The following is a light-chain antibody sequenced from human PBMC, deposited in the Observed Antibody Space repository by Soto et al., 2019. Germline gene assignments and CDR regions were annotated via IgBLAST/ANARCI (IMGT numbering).Light chain of an antibody. CDR1: QGISSA. J-gene: IGKJ4*01. Sequence: AIHLTQSPSSLSASVGDRVTITCRASQGISSALAWYQHKPGKPPKFLIYDASSLQSGVPSRFSGSESGTDFTLPISSLQPEDFATYYCQHLNSYPLTFGEGTHVEIK. CDR3: QHLNSYPLT. CDR2: DAS. V-gene: IGKV1-13*02.